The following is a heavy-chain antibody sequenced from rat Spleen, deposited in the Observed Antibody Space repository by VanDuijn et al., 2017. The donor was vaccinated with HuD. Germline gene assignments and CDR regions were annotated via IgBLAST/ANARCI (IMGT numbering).Heavy chain of an antibody. J-gene: IGHJ2*01. V-gene: IGHV2S8*01. D-gene: IGHD1-4*01. CDR1: GFSLSSYG. Sequence: QVQLKESGPGLVQPSQTLSLTCTVSGFSLSSYGVSWVRQPPGKGLEWIAAISTGGNTYYNSGLKSRLGISRETSKCQVFLKMISLQTEDTAIYFCVRERVPGFAFYFDYWGQGVMVTVSS. CDR3: VRERVPGFAFYFDY. CDR2: ISTGGNT.